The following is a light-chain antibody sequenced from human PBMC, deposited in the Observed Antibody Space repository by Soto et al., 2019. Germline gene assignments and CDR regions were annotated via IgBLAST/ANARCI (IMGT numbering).Light chain of an antibody. CDR3: QQYYSTPPYT. V-gene: IGKV4-1*01. CDR2: WAS. CDR1: QSVLYSSNNKNY. Sequence: DIVMTQSPDSLAVSLGERATINCKSSQSVLYSSNNKNYLGWYRQKPGQPPKLLIYWASIRESGVPDRISGSGSGTDFTLTISSLQAEDVAVYYCQQYYSTPPYTFGQGTKLEIK. J-gene: IGKJ2*01.